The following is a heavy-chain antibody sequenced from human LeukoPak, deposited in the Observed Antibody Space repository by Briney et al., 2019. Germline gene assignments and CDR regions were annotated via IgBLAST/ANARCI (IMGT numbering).Heavy chain of an antibody. CDR1: GLTFIFYW. D-gene: IGHD2-21*02. J-gene: IGHJ4*02. V-gene: IGHV3-74*01. CDR3: VREYCGGDCYTDF. Sequence: PGGSLGLSCEAPGLTFIFYWRHWVGQTPGKGLGGVSRLNSDGSVTNYADSVKGRFTISRDNAKNTLFLQMNSLRAEDTALYYCVREYCGGDCYTDFWGQGTLVTVSS. CDR2: LNSDGSVT.